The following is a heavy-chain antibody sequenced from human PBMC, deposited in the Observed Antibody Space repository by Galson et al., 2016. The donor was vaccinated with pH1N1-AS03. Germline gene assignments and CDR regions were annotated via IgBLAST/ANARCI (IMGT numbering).Heavy chain of an antibody. Sequence: SVKVSCKASGYTFTTYDINWVRQAPGQGLEWMGWMNPDSGNTGYAPSFQGRVTITRVTSIRTAYMELSSLRSEDTAVYYCARGVMDCSGPACAGTLRLGPWGQGTLVTVSS. V-gene: IGHV1-8*03. D-gene: IGHD2-15*01. CDR2: MNPDSGNT. CDR3: ARGVMDCSGPACAGTLRLGP. J-gene: IGHJ5*02. CDR1: GYTFTTYD.